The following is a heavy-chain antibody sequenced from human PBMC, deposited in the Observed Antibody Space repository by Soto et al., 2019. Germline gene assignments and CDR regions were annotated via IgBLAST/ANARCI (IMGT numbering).Heavy chain of an antibody. CDR3: AGVTLFRGREV. CDR2: TYYKSKWNN. V-gene: IGHV6-1*01. D-gene: IGHD3-10*01. CDR1: GDSVSSDTAA. J-gene: IGHJ6*04. Sequence: SQTLSLTCAISGDSVSSDTAAWIWIRQSPSRGLEWLGRTYYKSKWNNDYALSVKSRITISPDTSQNQFSLDLDSVTPEDTAVYYCAGVTLFRGREVWGKGTTVSVSA.